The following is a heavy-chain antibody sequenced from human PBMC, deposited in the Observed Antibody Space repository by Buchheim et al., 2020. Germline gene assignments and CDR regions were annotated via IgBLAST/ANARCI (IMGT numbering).Heavy chain of an antibody. D-gene: IGHD3-10*02. CDR1: GGSFSGYY. V-gene: IGHV4-34*01. CDR3: AIGPGIVRGVIPKGHLDY. CDR2: INHSGST. J-gene: IGHJ4*02. Sequence: QVQLQQWGAGLLKPSETLSLTCAVYGGSFSGYYWSWIRQPPGKGLEWIGEINHSGSTNYNPSLKSRVTISVDTSKNQFSLRLSSVTAADTAVYYCAIGPGIVRGVIPKGHLDYWGQGTL.